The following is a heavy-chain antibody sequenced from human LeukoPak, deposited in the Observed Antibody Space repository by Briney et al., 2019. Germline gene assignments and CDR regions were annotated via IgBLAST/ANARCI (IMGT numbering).Heavy chain of an antibody. CDR3: ARDRILIAAAAYDAFDI. J-gene: IGHJ3*02. Sequence: ASVKVSCKASGYTFTSYYMHWVRQAPGQGLEWMGIINPSGGSTSYAQKFQGRVTMTRDTSTSTVYMELSSLRSEDTAVYYRARDRILIAAAAYDAFDIWGQGTMVTVSS. V-gene: IGHV1-46*01. CDR1: GYTFTSYY. CDR2: INPSGGST. D-gene: IGHD6-13*01.